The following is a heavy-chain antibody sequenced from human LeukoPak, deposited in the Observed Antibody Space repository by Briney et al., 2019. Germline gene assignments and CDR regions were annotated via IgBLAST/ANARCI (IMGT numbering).Heavy chain of an antibody. Sequence: GGSLRLSCAASGFTFSSYAMHWVRQAPGKGLEWVAVISYDGSNKYYADSVKGRFTISRDNSKNTLYLQMNSLRAEDTAVYYCAKGRRMVRGVISYFDYWGQGTLVTVSS. D-gene: IGHD3-10*01. V-gene: IGHV3-30*04. J-gene: IGHJ4*02. CDR1: GFTFSSYA. CDR3: AKGRRMVRGVISYFDY. CDR2: ISYDGSNK.